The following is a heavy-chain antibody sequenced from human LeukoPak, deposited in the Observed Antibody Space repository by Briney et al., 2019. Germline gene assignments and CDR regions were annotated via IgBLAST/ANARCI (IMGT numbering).Heavy chain of an antibody. Sequence: PGGSLRLSCAASGFTFSDYYMSWIRQAPGKGLEWVSYISSSGSTIYYADSVKGRFTISRDNAKNSLYLQMNSLRAEDTAVYYCARLRSSSFYYYMDVWGKGTTVTVSS. D-gene: IGHD6-6*01. J-gene: IGHJ6*03. V-gene: IGHV3-11*01. CDR1: GFTFSDYY. CDR2: ISSSGSTI. CDR3: ARLRSSSFYYYMDV.